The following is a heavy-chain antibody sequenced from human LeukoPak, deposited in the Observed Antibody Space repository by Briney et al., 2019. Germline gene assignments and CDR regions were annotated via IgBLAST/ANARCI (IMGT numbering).Heavy chain of an antibody. D-gene: IGHD3-10*01. CDR3: ARDGVSGINWFDP. J-gene: IGHJ5*02. V-gene: IGHV1-46*01. CDR1: GYTFTSYY. CDR2: INPSGGST. Sequence: ASVKVSCKASGYTFTSYYMHWLRQAPGQGLEWMGIINPSGGSTNYAQKFQGRVTMTRDMSTSTVYMELSSVRSEDTAVYYCARDGVSGINWFDPWGQGTLVTVSS.